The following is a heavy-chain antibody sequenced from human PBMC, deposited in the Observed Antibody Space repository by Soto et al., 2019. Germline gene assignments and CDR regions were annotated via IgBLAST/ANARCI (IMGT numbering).Heavy chain of an antibody. J-gene: IGHJ5*02. CDR1: GYTFTSYG. D-gene: IGHD3-22*01. Sequence: ASVKVSCKASGYTFTSYGISWVRQAPGQGLEWMGWISAYNGNTNYAQKLQGRVTMTTDTSTSTAYMELRSLRSDDTAVYYCAGVRSYDYDGTHVDAWGQGAVVAVAS. CDR2: ISAYNGNT. V-gene: IGHV1-18*01. CDR3: AGVRSYDYDGTHVDA.